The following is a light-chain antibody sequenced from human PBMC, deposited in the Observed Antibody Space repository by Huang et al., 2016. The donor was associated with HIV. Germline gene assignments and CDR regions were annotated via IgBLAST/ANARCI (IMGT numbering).Light chain of an antibody. V-gene: IGKV1-39*01. CDR1: QSISSN. Sequence: DIQMTKSPSSLSASVGDTVTITCRASQSISSNLNWYQQRPGKAPNPLIYDASPWQSGVPARFSGSGSGTEFTLTISSLHPEDLATYYCQQTYSSLPTFGQGTRLE. CDR3: QQTYSSLPT. J-gene: IGKJ5*01. CDR2: DAS.